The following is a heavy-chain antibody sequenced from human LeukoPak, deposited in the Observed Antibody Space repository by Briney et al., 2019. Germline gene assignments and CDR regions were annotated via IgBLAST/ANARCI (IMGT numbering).Heavy chain of an antibody. Sequence: ASVKVSRKASGYTFTGYYIHWVRQAPGQGLEWMGWINPNSGGTNYAQKFQGRVTMTRDTSISTAYMELSRLRSDDTAVYYCARAARLMYWFDPWGQGTLVTVSS. V-gene: IGHV1-2*02. CDR2: INPNSGGT. CDR1: GYTFTGYY. J-gene: IGHJ5*02. CDR3: ARAARLMYWFDP. D-gene: IGHD6-6*01.